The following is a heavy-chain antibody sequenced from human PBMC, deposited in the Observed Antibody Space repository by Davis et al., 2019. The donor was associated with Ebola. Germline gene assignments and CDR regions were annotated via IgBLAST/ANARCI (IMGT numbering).Heavy chain of an antibody. D-gene: IGHD6-6*01. CDR1: GFTFSNYA. J-gene: IGHJ3*02. CDR3: AHGGSYSNSYQDAFDI. CDR2: ITSGGRT. V-gene: IGHV3-23*01. Sequence: PGGSLRLSCAASGFTFSNYAMDWVRQAPGKGLEWVSGITSGGRTNYADSVKGRFTISRDNSKNTLYLEVNSLRAEDTAVYYCAHGGSYSNSYQDAFDIWGKGTMVSVSS.